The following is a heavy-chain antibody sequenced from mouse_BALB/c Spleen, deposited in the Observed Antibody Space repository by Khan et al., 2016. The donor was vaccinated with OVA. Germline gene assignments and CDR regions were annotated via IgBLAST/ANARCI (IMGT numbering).Heavy chain of an antibody. V-gene: IGHV1S132*01. Sequence: QVQLQQSGAELVRPGASVKLSCKTSGYIFTRYWIHWVKQRSGQGLEWIARIYPGTDNTYYNEKLKDKATLTADKSSSTAYMQLSSLKSEDTAVYYCAREEAVYYFGYWGQGTTLTVSS. CDR3: AREEAVYYFGY. CDR2: IYPGTDNT. CDR1: GYIFTRYW. J-gene: IGHJ2*01. D-gene: IGHD3-3*01.